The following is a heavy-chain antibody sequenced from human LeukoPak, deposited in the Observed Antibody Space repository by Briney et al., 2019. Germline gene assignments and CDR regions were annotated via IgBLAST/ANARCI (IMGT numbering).Heavy chain of an antibody. CDR2: ISHSSGTM. Sequence: GGSLRLSCTAAGFSFSDRYMTWIRQAPGKGLEWIAYISHSSGTMYYAGSVKGRFTISRDNARNSLYLQMNSLRAEDTAVYYCATIETYYYETSGYFFDYWGRGTLVTVSS. V-gene: IGHV3-11*01. D-gene: IGHD3-22*01. CDR3: ATIETYYYETSGYFFDY. CDR1: GFSFSDRY. J-gene: IGHJ4*02.